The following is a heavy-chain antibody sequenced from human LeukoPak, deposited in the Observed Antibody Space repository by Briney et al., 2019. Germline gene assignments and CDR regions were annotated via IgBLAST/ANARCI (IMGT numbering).Heavy chain of an antibody. Sequence: SETLSLTCAVYGGSISSYYWSWIRQPPGKGLEWIGYIYYSGSTNYNPSLKSRVTMSVDTSKNQFSLKLSSVTAADTAVYYCARGGHGGYCSSTSCNPQFDYWGQGTLVTVSS. CDR1: GGSISSYY. D-gene: IGHD2-2*01. CDR2: IYYSGST. CDR3: ARGGHGGYCSSTSCNPQFDY. V-gene: IGHV4-59*12. J-gene: IGHJ4*02.